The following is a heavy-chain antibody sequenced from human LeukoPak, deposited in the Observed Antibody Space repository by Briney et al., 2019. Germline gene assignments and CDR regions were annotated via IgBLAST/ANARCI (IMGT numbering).Heavy chain of an antibody. CDR2: IYYSGST. V-gene: IGHV4-39*07. CDR1: GFTFSSYG. CDR3: AREGDDYGDLDY. Sequence: GTLRLSCAASGFTFSSYGMSWVRQPPGKGLEWIGSIYYSGSTYYNPSLKSRVTISVDTSKNQFSLKLSSVTAADTAVYYCAREGDDYGDLDYWGQGTLVTVSS. J-gene: IGHJ4*02. D-gene: IGHD4-17*01.